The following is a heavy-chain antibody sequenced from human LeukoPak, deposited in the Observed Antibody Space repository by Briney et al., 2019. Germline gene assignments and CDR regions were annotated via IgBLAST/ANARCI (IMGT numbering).Heavy chain of an antibody. CDR2: ISSSSSYI. J-gene: IGHJ4*02. Sequence: GGSLRLSCAASGFTFSSYSMNWVRQAPGKGLEWVSSISSSSSYIYYADSVKGRFTISRDNAKNSLYLLMNSLRAEDTAVYYCAGNYYDSSGYYFFDYWGQGTLVTVSS. D-gene: IGHD3-22*01. V-gene: IGHV3-21*01. CDR1: GFTFSSYS. CDR3: AGNYYDSSGYYFFDY.